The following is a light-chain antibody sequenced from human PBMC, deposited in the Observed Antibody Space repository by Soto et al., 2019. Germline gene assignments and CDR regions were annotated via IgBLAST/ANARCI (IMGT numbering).Light chain of an antibody. CDR2: DAY. CDR3: QQRHMWPIT. CDR1: QSFRGL. J-gene: IGKJ5*01. V-gene: IGKV3-11*01. Sequence: EVVLTQSPVTLSLSPGERATLSCRASQSFRGLLAWYQQKPGQAPRLLICDAYNRATGIPPRFSGSGSGTDFPLTISSLEPEDSAVYYCQQRHMWPITFGQGTRLEIK.